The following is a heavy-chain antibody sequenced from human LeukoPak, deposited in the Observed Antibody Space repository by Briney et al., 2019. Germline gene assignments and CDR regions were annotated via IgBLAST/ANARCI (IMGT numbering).Heavy chain of an antibody. V-gene: IGHV3-30-3*01. D-gene: IGHD6-13*01. CDR1: GFTFSSYA. CDR2: ISYDGSNK. Sequence: GGSLRLSCAASGFTFSSYAMHWVRQAPGQGLEWVALISYDGSNKNYADSVKGRFTISRDNSKNTLYLQMNTLRAEDTAVYYCARDQVAAPFSSDYWGQGTLVTVSS. J-gene: IGHJ4*02. CDR3: ARDQVAAPFSSDY.